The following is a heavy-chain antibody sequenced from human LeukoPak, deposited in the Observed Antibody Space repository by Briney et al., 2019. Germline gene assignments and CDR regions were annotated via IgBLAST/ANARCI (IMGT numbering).Heavy chain of an antibody. D-gene: IGHD3-9*01. CDR1: GYTFTGYF. J-gene: IGHJ4*02. Sequence: ASVKVSCKASGYTFTGYFMHRLRQAPGQGLDWRGWINPNPGGTKYAQKFQGRVTMTRDTSIGPAYMELSTVTSDDTAVYFCARVHATGYFSLDLGYWGQGTLVTVSS. CDR2: INPNPGGT. CDR3: ARVHATGYFSLDLGY. V-gene: IGHV1-2*02.